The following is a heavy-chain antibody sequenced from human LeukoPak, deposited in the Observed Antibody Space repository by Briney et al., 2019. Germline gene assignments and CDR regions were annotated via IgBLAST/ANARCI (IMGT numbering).Heavy chain of an antibody. J-gene: IGHJ5*02. CDR1: GFTFSSYA. CDR2: INTDSTTI. Sequence: GGSLRLSCAASGFTFSSYAMSWVRQAPEKGLEWLSYINTDSTTIYYADSVKGRFTISRDNARNSLYLQMNSQRAEDTAVYYCASRNSTWYHMANWFDPWGQGTLVTVSS. V-gene: IGHV3-48*04. CDR3: ASRNSTWYHMANWFDP. D-gene: IGHD6-13*01.